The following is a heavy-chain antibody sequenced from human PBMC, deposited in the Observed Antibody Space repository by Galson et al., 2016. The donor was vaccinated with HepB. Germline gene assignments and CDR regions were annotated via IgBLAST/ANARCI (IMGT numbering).Heavy chain of an antibody. CDR2: IYSGGST. D-gene: IGHD6-13*01. V-gene: IGHV3-53*01. Sequence: SLRLSCAGTGFTFSTYAMSWVRQAPGKRLEWVSAIYSGGSTYYADAVKGHFTVSRDNPKNTVYLQMNSLRAEDTAVYYCAREAIAAAGTHDAFDIWGQGTMVTVCS. J-gene: IGHJ3*02. CDR3: AREAIAAAGTHDAFDI. CDR1: GFTFSTYA.